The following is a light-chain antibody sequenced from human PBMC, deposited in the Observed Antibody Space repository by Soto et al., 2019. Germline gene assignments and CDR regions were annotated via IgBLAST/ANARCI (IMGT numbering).Light chain of an antibody. CDR1: QSVSSSY. Sequence: EIVLTQSPGTLSLSPGERATLSCRASQSVSSSYLAWYQQKPGQAPRLLIYGASSRATGIPDRFSGSGSGTDFPLTISRLEPEDFAVYYCQQYGSSATFGQGTKVAIK. CDR3: QQYGSSAT. V-gene: IGKV3-20*01. CDR2: GAS. J-gene: IGKJ1*01.